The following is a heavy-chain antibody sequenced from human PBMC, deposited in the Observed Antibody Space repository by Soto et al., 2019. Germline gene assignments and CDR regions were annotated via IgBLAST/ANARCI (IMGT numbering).Heavy chain of an antibody. CDR1: GGSISSYY. V-gene: IGHV4-59*01. J-gene: IGHJ6*02. D-gene: IGHD3-10*01. CDR3: ARFNFGSGPRYYYYGMDV. CDR2: IYYSGST. Sequence: SETLSLTCTVSGGSISSYYWSWIRQPPGKGLEWIGYIYYSGSTNYNPSLKSRVTISVDTSKNQFSLKLSSVTAADTAVYYCARFNFGSGPRYYYYGMDVWGQGTTVTVSS.